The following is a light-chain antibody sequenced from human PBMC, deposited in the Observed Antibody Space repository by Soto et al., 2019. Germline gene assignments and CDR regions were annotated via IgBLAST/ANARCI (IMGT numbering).Light chain of an antibody. CDR1: QSVSNNY. CDR2: GAS. V-gene: IGKV3-20*01. Sequence: EIVLTQSPGTLSLSPGERATLSCRASQSVSNNYLAWYQQKPGQAPRLLIYGASNRATGIPARFSGSGSGTDFTLTISRLEPEDFAVYYCQQYGSSPRTFGQGTKVDIK. CDR3: QQYGSSPRT. J-gene: IGKJ1*01.